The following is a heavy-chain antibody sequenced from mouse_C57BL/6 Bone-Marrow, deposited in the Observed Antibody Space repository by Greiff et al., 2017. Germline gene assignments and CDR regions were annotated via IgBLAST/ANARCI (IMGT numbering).Heavy chain of an antibody. CDR3: ARESNYAMDY. V-gene: IGHV1-69*01. CDR2: LDPSDSYT. Sequence: QVQLQQPGAELVMPGASVKLSCKASGYTFTSSWMHWVKQRPGQGLEWIGELDPSDSYTNYNQKFKGKSTLTVDKSSSTAYMQLSSLTSEDSAVYYCARESNYAMDYWGQGTSVTVSS. CDR1: GYTFTSSW. J-gene: IGHJ4*01. D-gene: IGHD5-1*01.